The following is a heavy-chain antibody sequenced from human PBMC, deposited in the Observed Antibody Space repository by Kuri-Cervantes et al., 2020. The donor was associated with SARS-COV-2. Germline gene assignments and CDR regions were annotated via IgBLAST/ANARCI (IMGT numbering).Heavy chain of an antibody. CDR2: IIPIFGTA. CDR1: GGTFSSYA. J-gene: IGHJ4*02. Sequence: SVKVSCKASGGTFSSYAISWVRQAPGQGLEWMGGIIPIFGTANYAQKFQGRVTITADESTSTAYMELSSLRSEDTAVYYCARAFFGVIGGLFTWEGFGELSPGGVDYWGQGTLVTVSS. CDR3: ARAFFGVIGGLFTWEGFGELSPGGVDY. V-gene: IGHV1-69*13. D-gene: IGHD3-16*02.